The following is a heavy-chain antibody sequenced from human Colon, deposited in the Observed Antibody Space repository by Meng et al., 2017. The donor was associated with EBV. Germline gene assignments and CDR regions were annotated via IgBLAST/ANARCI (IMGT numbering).Heavy chain of an antibody. CDR1: GGPFSGFY. J-gene: IGHJ4*02. CDR2: IDDSGNI. Sequence: QVQLQQRGPGLLQPSETLSLTCTVYGGPFSGFYWTWIRQSPGKGLEWIGEIDDSGNIIYNPSLKSRVTISGDTSKNQFSLNVSSVTAADTAVYYCARSRWLLLQLWGQGTLVTVSS. CDR3: ARSRWLLLQL. V-gene: IGHV4-34*01. D-gene: IGHD3-22*01.